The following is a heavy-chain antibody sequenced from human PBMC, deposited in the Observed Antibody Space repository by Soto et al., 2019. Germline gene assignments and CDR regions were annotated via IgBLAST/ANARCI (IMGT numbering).Heavy chain of an antibody. Sequence: GGSLRLSCAASGFTFSSYGMHWVRQAPGKGLEWVAVISYDGSNKYYADSVKGRFTISRDNSKNTLYLQMNSLRAEDTAVYYCAKDTELGPPAITCMDVWGKGTTVTVSS. D-gene: IGHD5-12*01. V-gene: IGHV3-30*18. CDR2: ISYDGSNK. CDR3: AKDTELGPPAITCMDV. J-gene: IGHJ6*03. CDR1: GFTFSSYG.